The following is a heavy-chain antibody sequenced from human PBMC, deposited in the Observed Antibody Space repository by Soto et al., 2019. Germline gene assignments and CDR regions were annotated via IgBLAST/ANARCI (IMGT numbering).Heavy chain of an antibody. V-gene: IGHV1-3*01. D-gene: IGHD1-26*01. Sequence: QVQLVQSGAEVRTPGASVKVSCEASGYPFTNYAIQWVRRVPGQGLEWMGWINGGNGDTRYAQKFQGRVSFTRDTLAITAYMELSSLRSEDTAVYHCVRDATRAPGHYYLWLDVWGKGTTVTVSA. CDR3: VRDATRAPGHYYLWLDV. CDR1: GYPFTNYA. J-gene: IGHJ6*04. CDR2: INGGNGDT.